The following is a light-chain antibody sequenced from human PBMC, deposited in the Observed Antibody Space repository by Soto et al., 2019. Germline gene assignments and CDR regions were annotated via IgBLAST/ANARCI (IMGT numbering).Light chain of an antibody. CDR3: QQRSNWPLT. V-gene: IGKV3-15*01. J-gene: IGKJ4*01. CDR2: GAS. CDR1: QSVSSN. Sequence: EIVMTQSPATLSVSPGERATLSCRASQSVSSNLAWYQQIPGQAPRLLIYGASTRATGIPVRFSGSGSETEFTLTISSLQSEDFAVYYCQQRSNWPLTFGGGTKVEIK.